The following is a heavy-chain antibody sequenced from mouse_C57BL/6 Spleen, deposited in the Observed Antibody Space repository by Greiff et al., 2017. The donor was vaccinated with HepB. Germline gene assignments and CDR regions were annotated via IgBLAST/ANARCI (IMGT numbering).Heavy chain of an antibody. V-gene: IGHV1-69*01. Sequence: QVQLKQSGAELVMPGASVKLSCKASGYTFTSYWMHWVKQRPGQGLEWIGEIDPSDSYTNYNQKFKGKSTLTVDKSSSTAYMQLSSLTSEDSAVYYCARGERYYAMDYWGQGTSVTVSS. CDR3: ARGERYYAMDY. J-gene: IGHJ4*01. CDR1: GYTFTSYW. CDR2: IDPSDSYT.